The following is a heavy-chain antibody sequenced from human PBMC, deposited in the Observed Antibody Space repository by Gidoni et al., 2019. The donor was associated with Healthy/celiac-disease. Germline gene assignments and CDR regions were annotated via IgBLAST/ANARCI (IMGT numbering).Heavy chain of an antibody. Sequence: QVQLQESGPGLVKPSETLSLTCTVSGGSLSSYYWSWIRQPPGKGLEWIGYIYSSGSTNYNPSLKSRVTISVDTSKNQFSLKLSSVTAADTAVYYCARGYSYGSYYYYYYMDVWGKGTTVTVSS. J-gene: IGHJ6*03. D-gene: IGHD5-18*01. CDR1: GGSLSSYY. CDR3: ARGYSYGSYYYYYYMDV. V-gene: IGHV4-59*08. CDR2: IYSSGST.